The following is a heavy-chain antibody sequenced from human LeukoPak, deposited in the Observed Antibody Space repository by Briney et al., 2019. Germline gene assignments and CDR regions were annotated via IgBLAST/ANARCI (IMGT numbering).Heavy chain of an antibody. CDR3: ARGFIAVAGTALNWFDP. V-gene: IGHV4-34*01. Sequence: PSETLSLTCAASGGSSNFDFWTWVRQFPGKGLEWIGEIDQSGNTNYNPPLKSRVTMSFDMSNNQFSLKLKSVNAEDTAVYFCARGFIAVAGTALNWFDPWGLGTQVTVSS. D-gene: IGHD6-19*01. CDR2: IDQSGNT. J-gene: IGHJ5*02. CDR1: GGSSNFDF.